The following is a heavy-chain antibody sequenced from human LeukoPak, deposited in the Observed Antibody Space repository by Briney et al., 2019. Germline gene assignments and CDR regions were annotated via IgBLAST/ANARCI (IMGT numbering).Heavy chain of an antibody. CDR2: ISGSGGST. V-gene: IGHV3-23*01. Sequence: GGSLRLSCAASGFTFSSCAMSCVRQAPGKGLEWVSAISGSGGSTYYADSVKGRFTISRDNSKNTLYLQMNILRAEDTAVYFCAKDLDGDTAMTTDYWGQGTLVTVSS. CDR1: GFTFSSCA. J-gene: IGHJ4*02. CDR3: AKDLDGDTAMTTDY. D-gene: IGHD5-18*01.